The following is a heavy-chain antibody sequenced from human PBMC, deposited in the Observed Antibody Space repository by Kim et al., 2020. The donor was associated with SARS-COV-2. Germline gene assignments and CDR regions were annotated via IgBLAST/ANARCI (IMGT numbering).Heavy chain of an antibody. D-gene: IGHD2-2*01. Sequence: SETLSLTCTVSGGSISSSSYYWGWIRQPPGKGLEWIGSIYYSGSIYYNPSLKSRVTISVDTSKNQFSLKLSSVTAADTAVYYCARHSHLFYCSSTSCYFDSWGQGTLVTVSS. CDR3: ARHSHLFYCSSTSCYFDS. CDR2: IYYSGSI. CDR1: GGSISSSSYY. V-gene: IGHV4-39*01. J-gene: IGHJ4*02.